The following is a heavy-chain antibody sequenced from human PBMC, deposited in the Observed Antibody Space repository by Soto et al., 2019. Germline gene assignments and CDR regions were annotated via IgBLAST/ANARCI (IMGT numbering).Heavy chain of an antibody. Sequence: QITLKESGPPLVKPTQTLTLTCTFSGFSLSTSGVGVAWIRQPPGEALEWLALIYWDADKRYRPSLESRLTITQDTSKNQVVLTMTTMDSVDTATYYCAYLPCSGGSCYWFSFSGMDVWGQGTTVTVSS. J-gene: IGHJ6*02. CDR2: IYWDADK. V-gene: IGHV2-5*02. D-gene: IGHD2-15*01. CDR3: AYLPCSGGSCYWFSFSGMDV. CDR1: GFSLSTSGVG.